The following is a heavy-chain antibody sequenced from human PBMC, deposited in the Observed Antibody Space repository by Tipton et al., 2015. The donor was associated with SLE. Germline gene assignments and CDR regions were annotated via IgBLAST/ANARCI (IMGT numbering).Heavy chain of an antibody. D-gene: IGHD3-3*01. CDR1: GFTFSSYA. CDR3: ARDSNNADFWSGYYPTQILDY. Sequence: SLRLSYAASGFTFSSYAMHWVRQAPGKGLEWVAVISYDGSNKYYADSVKGRFTISRDNSKNTLYLQMNSLRAEDTAVYYCARDSNNADFWSGYYPTQILDYWGQGTLVTVSS. V-gene: IGHV3-30*04. CDR2: ISYDGSNK. J-gene: IGHJ4*02.